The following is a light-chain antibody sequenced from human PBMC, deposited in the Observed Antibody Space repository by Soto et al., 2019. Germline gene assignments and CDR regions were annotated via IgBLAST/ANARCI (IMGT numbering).Light chain of an antibody. V-gene: IGKV3-11*01. CDR1: QSVSSY. J-gene: IGKJ5*01. CDR3: QQRSNWLG. Sequence: EIVMTQSPVTLSVSPGEGATLFCRASQSVSSYLAWYQQKPGQAPRLLIYDASNRATGIPARFSGSGSGTDFTLTISSLEPEDFAVYYCQQRSNWLGFGQGTRLEIK. CDR2: DAS.